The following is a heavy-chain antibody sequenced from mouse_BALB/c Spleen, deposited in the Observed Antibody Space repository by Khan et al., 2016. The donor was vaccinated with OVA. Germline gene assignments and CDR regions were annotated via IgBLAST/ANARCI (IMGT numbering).Heavy chain of an antibody. CDR1: GFSLTNYG. V-gene: IGHV2-6-1*01. CDR3: VRQPYYHYYVMDY. Sequence: QMQLEESGPGLVAPSQSLSITCTISGFSLTNYGVHWVRLPPGKGLEWLVVIWSDGSTTYNSALKSRLSISKDNSKSQVFLKMNSLQTDDTAMYYCVRQPYYHYYVMDYWGQGTSVTVSS. CDR2: IWSDGST. D-gene: IGHD2-10*01. J-gene: IGHJ4*01.